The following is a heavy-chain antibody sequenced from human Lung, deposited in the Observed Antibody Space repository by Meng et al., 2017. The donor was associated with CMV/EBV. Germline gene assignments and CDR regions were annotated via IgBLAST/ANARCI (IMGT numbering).Heavy chain of an antibody. CDR1: GGSISSGDFY. D-gene: IGHD2-2*01. V-gene: IGHV4-30-4*08. J-gene: IGHJ4*02. CDR3: AREPPDYCTSASCDYFDY. CDR2: VHHSRGT. Sequence: LRLSCTVSGGSISSGDFYWTWIRQSPGKGLEWIGYVHHSRGTYYNPSLRSRVVISAETSKNQFSLRLTSVTAADTAMYYCAREPPDYCTSASCDYFDYWGQGXLVTVSS.